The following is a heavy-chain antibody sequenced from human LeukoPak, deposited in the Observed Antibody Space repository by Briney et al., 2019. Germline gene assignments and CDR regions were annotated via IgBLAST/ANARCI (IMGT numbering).Heavy chain of an antibody. CDR1: GYTFTSYG. J-gene: IGHJ5*02. Sequence: GASVKVSCKASGYTFTSYGISWVRQAPGQGLEWMGWISAYNGNTNYAQKLQGRVTMTTDTSTSTAYMELRSLRSDDTAVYYCAIPRGAYSGSPGEGSWFDPWGQGTLVTVSS. D-gene: IGHD6-6*01. V-gene: IGHV1-18*01. CDR2: ISAYNGNT. CDR3: AIPRGAYSGSPGEGSWFDP.